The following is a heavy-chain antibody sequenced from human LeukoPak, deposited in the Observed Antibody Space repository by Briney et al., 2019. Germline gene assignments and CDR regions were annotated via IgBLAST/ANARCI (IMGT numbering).Heavy chain of an antibody. CDR3: ARRASDDGMDV. Sequence: PSETLSLTCTVSGGSISSSDYYWSWVRQPPGKGLEWIGYIYYSGSTYYNPSLKSRVTISLDTPKNQFSLKLSSVTAADTAVYYCARRASDDGMDVWGQGTTVTVSS. J-gene: IGHJ6*02. CDR2: IYYSGST. V-gene: IGHV4-30-4*01. CDR1: GGSISSSDYY.